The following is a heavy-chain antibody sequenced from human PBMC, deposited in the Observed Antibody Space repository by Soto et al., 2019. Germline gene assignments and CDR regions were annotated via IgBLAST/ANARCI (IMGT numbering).Heavy chain of an antibody. V-gene: IGHV3-21*02. CDR2: ISSNSAYI. J-gene: IGHJ5*02. CDR3: TRDASRDSSARGWFDP. D-gene: IGHD6-13*01. CDR1: GLTFRSFP. Sequence: EVQLVESGGGLVKPGGSLRLSCAASGLTFRSFPMNWVRQAPGKGLEWVSTISSNSAYIYYTDALRGRFTISRDNAKNSLHLQMNSLRAEDTAVYYCTRDASRDSSARGWFDPWGPGTLVTVSS.